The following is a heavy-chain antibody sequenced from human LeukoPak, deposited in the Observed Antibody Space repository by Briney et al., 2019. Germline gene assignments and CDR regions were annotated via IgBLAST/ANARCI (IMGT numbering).Heavy chain of an antibody. CDR1: GFTLSSYA. CDR2: ISGSGGST. V-gene: IGHV3-23*01. CDR3: AKGSYDFWSGHFDY. Sequence: GALRLSCAASGFTLSSYAMSWVRQAPGKGLEWVSAISGSGGSTYYADSVKGRFTISRDNSKNTLYLQMNSLRAEDTAVYYCAKGSYDFWSGHFDYWGQGTLVTVSS. J-gene: IGHJ4*02. D-gene: IGHD3-3*01.